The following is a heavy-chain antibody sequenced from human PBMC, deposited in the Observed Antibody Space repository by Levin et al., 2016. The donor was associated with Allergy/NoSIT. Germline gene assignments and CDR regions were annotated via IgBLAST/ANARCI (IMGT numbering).Heavy chain of an antibody. Sequence: SETLSLTCTVSGGSISSYYWSWIRQPPGKGLEWIGYIYYSGSTNYNPSLKSRVTISVDTSKNQFSLKLSSVTAADTAVYYCARVSGDRYDFWSGYYDYYYYYMDVWGKGTTVTVSS. J-gene: IGHJ6*03. CDR2: IYYSGST. D-gene: IGHD3-3*01. V-gene: IGHV4-59*13. CDR3: ARVSGDRYDFWSGYYDYYYYYMDV. CDR1: GGSISSYY.